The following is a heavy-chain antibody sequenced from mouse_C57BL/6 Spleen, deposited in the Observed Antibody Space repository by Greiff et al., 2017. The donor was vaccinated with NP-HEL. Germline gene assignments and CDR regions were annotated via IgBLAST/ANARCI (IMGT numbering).Heavy chain of an antibody. CDR2: FYPGSGSI. Sequence: VQLQQSGAELVKPGASVKLSCKASGYTFTEYTIHWVKQRPGQGLEWIGWFYPGSGSIKYNEKFKDKATLTADKSSSTVYMELSRLTSEVSAVYFCARHEEASTVIAGDFDVWGTGTTFTVSS. J-gene: IGHJ1*03. CDR1: GYTFTEYT. V-gene: IGHV1-62-2*01. CDR3: ARHEEASTVIAGDFDV. D-gene: IGHD1-1*01.